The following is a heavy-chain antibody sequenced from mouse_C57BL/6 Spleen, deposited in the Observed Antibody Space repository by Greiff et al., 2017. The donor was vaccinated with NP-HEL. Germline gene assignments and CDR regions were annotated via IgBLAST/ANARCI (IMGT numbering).Heavy chain of an antibody. D-gene: IGHD1-1*01. CDR1: GYTFTDYY. CDR2: IYPGSGNT. V-gene: IGHV1-76*01. J-gene: IGHJ2*01. CDR3: ARRDYYGSSYYFDY. Sequence: VQLQQSGAELVGPGASVKLSCKASGYTFTDYYINWVKQRPGQGLEWIARIYPGSGNTYYNEKFKGKATLTAEKSSSTAYMQLSSLTSEDSAVYFCARRDYYGSSYYFDYWGQGTTLTVSS.